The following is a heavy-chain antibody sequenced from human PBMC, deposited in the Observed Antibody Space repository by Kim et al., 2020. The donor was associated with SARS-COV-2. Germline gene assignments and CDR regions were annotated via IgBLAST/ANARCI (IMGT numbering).Heavy chain of an antibody. CDR3: ATSLGELLNDAFDI. D-gene: IGHD3-16*01. Sequence: AQKFQGRVTITADESTSTAYMELSSLRSEDTAVYYCATSLGELLNDAFDIWGQGTMVTVSS. V-gene: IGHV1-69*01. J-gene: IGHJ3*02.